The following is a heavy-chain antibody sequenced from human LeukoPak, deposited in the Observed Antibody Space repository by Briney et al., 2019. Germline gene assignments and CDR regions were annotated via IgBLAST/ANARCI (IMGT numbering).Heavy chain of an antibody. CDR2: IYYSGST. V-gene: IGHV4-59*01. CDR1: GGSISSYY. CDR3: ASQYYYDSSGYDAFDI. D-gene: IGHD3-22*01. J-gene: IGHJ3*02. Sequence: SETLSLTCTVSGGSISSYYWSWIRHPPGKGLEWIGYIYYSGSTNYNPSLKSRVTISVDTSKNQFSLKLSSVTAADTAVYYCASQYYYDSSGYDAFDIWGQGTMVTVSS.